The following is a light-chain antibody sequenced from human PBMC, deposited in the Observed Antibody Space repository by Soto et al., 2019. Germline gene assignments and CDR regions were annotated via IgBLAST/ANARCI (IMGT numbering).Light chain of an antibody. CDR3: QPYNSYSRT. J-gene: IGKJ5*01. CDR2: DAS. CDR1: QNIRNL. V-gene: IGKV1-5*01. Sequence: DIKMSQSASTLSASVGDSVTITCRASQNIRNLLAWYQQKPGKAPNPLIYDASSLKSGVPSRFSGSGSGTEFTLAISSLQPADFATYYCQPYNSYSRTFGQGTRLEI.